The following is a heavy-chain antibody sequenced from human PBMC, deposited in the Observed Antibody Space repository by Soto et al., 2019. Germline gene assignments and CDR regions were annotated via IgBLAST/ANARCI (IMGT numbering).Heavy chain of an antibody. Sequence: EVQLVESGAGLVQPGGSLRLSCAASGFTVSSNYMSWVRQAPGKGLEWVSVIYSGGSTYYADSVKGRFTISRDNSKNTLYLHMNSLRAEDTAVYYCARAGGDHSYYYYGMDVWGQGTTVTVSS. D-gene: IGHD2-21*02. CDR2: IYSGGST. V-gene: IGHV3-66*01. J-gene: IGHJ6*02. CDR1: GFTVSSNY. CDR3: ARAGGDHSYYYYGMDV.